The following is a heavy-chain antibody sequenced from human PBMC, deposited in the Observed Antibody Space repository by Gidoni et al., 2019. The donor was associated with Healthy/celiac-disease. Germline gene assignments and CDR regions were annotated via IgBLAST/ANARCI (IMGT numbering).Heavy chain of an antibody. J-gene: IGHJ4*02. D-gene: IGHD2-2*01. CDR2: INAGNGNT. Sequence: QVQLVQSGAEGKKPGASVKVSCKVSGYTFTSYAMHWVRQAPGQRLEWMGWINAGNGNTKYSQKFQGRVTITRVTSASTAYMELSSLRSEDTAVYYCARDCSSTSCYGVFDYWGQGTLVTVSS. CDR3: ARDCSSTSCYGVFDY. CDR1: GYTFTSYA. V-gene: IGHV1-3*01.